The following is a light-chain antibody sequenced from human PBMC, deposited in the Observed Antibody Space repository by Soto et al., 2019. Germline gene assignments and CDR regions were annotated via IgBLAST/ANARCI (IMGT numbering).Light chain of an antibody. CDR1: SSDVGGFNY. CDR2: EVR. J-gene: IGLJ1*01. CDR3: SSYTSSSSGV. Sequence: QSALTQPASVSGSPGQSITISCTGTSSDVGGFNYVSWYQQHPGKTPKLLIYEVRNRPSGVSNRFSGSKSGNTASLTISGLQAEDEADYYCSSYTSSSSGVFGTGPKVTVL. V-gene: IGLV2-14*01.